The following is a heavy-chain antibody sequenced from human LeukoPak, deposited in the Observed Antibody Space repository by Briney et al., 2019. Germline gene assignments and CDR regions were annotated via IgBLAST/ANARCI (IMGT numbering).Heavy chain of an antibody. CDR1: GFTFSGYS. V-gene: IGHV3-21*01. Sequence: PGGSLRLSCAASGFTFSGYSMNWVRQAPGKGLEWVSSISDTSTYIYYADSVKGRFTISRDNAKNSLYLQMNSLTADDTAFYYCARGGYSSSWGDFDYWGQGTLVTVSS. D-gene: IGHD6-19*01. CDR3: ARGGYSSSWGDFDY. J-gene: IGHJ4*02. CDR2: ISDTSTYI.